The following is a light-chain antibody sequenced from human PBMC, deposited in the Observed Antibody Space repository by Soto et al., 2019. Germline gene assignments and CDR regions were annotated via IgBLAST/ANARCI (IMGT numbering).Light chain of an antibody. Sequence: DIQMTQSPSSLSASVGDRGTITCRASRSISIYLNWYQQRPGKAPKLLIYAASSLQSGVPSRFSGSGSGTDFALTISSLQPEDFATYYCQQSHSTPSWTFGQGTKVEIK. CDR2: AAS. CDR3: QQSHSTPSWT. J-gene: IGKJ1*01. CDR1: RSISIY. V-gene: IGKV1-39*01.